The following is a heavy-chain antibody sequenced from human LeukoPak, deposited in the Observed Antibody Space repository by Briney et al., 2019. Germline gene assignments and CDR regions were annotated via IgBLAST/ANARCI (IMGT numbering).Heavy chain of an antibody. V-gene: IGHV4-59*08. Sequence: SETLSLTCTVSGGSISSYYWSWIRQPPGKGLEWIGYIYYSGSTNYNPSLKSRVTISVDTSKNQFSLKLSSVTAADTAVYYCARLRFLEWSRYAFDIWGQGTMVTVSS. CDR1: GGSISSYY. CDR2: IYYSGST. D-gene: IGHD3-3*01. J-gene: IGHJ3*02. CDR3: ARLRFLEWSRYAFDI.